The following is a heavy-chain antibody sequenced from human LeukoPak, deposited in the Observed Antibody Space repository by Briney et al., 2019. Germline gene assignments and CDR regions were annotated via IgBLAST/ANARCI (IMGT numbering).Heavy chain of an antibody. D-gene: IGHD2-15*01. CDR1: GFTFSSYA. V-gene: IGHV3-23*01. J-gene: IGHJ6*02. Sequence: GGSLRLSCAASGFTFSSYAMSWVRQAPGKGLEWVSAISGSGGSTYYADSVKGRFTISRDNSKNTLDLQMSSLRADDTAVYYCAKEDSSWIYGMDVWGQGTTVTVSS. CDR2: ISGSGGST. CDR3: AKEDSSWIYGMDV.